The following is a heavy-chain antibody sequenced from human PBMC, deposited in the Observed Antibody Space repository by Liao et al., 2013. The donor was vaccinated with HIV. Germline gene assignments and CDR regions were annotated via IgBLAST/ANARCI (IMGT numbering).Heavy chain of an antibody. CDR2: IYTSGST. CDR3: ARGLGRSWYFDL. CDR1: GGSISSGYYY. D-gene: IGHD3/OR15-3a*01. Sequence: QVQLQESGPGLVKPSQTLSLTCAVSGGSISSGYYYWSWIRQPAGKGLEWIGRIYTSGSTDYNPSLRSRVTMSEDTSKNQFSLKLSSVTAADTAVYYCARGLGRSWYFDLWGRGTLVTVSS. V-gene: IGHV4-61*02. J-gene: IGHJ2*01.